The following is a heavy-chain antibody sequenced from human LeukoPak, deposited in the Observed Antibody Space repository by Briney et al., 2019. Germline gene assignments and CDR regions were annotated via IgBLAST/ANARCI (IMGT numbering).Heavy chain of an antibody. CDR1: GGTFSSYA. D-gene: IGHD6-6*01. Sequence: SVKVSCKASGGTFSSYAISWVRQAPGQGLEWMGGIITIFGTANYAQKFQGRVTITADESTSRAYMELSSLRSEDTAVYYCASSEGLGSSSVDYWGQGTLVTVSS. CDR3: ASSEGLGSSSVDY. CDR2: IITIFGTA. J-gene: IGHJ4*02. V-gene: IGHV1-69*13.